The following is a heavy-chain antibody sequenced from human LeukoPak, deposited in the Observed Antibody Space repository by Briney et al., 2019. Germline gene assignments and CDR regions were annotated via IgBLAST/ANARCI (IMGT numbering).Heavy chain of an antibody. Sequence: ASVKVSCKASGYTFTSYYMHWVRQAPGQGLEWMGIINPSGGSTSYAQKFQGRVTMTRDTSTSTAYMELSSLRSEDTAVYYCTRDYGDWWVYDAFDIWGQGTMVTVSS. CDR3: TRDYGDWWVYDAFDI. CDR1: GYTFTSYY. V-gene: IGHV1-46*01. CDR2: INPSGGST. D-gene: IGHD4-17*01. J-gene: IGHJ3*02.